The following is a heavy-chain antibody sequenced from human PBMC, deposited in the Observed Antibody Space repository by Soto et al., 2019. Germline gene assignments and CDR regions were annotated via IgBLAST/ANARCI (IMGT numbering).Heavy chain of an antibody. V-gene: IGHV1-46*01. CDR3: ARVSSGRRGAFDI. J-gene: IGHJ3*02. CDR1: GYTFTSYY. Sequence: ASVKVSCKASGYTFTSYYMHWVRQAPGQGLEWMGIINPSGGSTSYAQKFQGRVTRPRDTSTSTVYMELSSLRSEDTAVYYCARVSSGRRGAFDIWGKGTMGTVSS. CDR2: INPSGGST. D-gene: IGHD6-19*01.